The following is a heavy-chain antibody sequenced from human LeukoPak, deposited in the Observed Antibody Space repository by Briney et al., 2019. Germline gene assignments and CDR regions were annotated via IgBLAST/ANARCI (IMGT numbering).Heavy chain of an antibody. CDR3: ARSGYSYDSAVYWNFDL. CDR2: IYYSGST. Sequence: SETLSLTCTVSGGSISSYYWSWIRQPPGKGLEWIAYIYYSGSTNYNPSLKSRVTMSVDMSKNRLSLRLTSVTAADTAVYYCARSGYSYDSAVYWNFDLWGRGTLVTVSS. D-gene: IGHD5-18*01. CDR1: GGSISSYY. J-gene: IGHJ2*01. V-gene: IGHV4-59*01.